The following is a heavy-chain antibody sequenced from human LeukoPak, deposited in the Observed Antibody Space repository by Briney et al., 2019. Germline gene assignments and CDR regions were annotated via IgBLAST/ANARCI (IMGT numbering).Heavy chain of an antibody. CDR2: IYYSGST. CDR1: GGSISSYY. J-gene: IGHJ5*02. D-gene: IGHD6-13*01. Sequence: SETLSLTCTVSGGSISSYYWSWIRQPPGKGLEWIGYIYYSGSTNYNPSLKSRVTISVDTSKNQFSLKLSSVTAADTAVYYRAREGYSSSWYSIGWFDPWGQGTLVTVSS. V-gene: IGHV4-59*01. CDR3: AREGYSSSWYSIGWFDP.